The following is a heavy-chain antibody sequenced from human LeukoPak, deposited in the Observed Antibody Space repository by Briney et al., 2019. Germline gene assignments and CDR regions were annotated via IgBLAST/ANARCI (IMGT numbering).Heavy chain of an antibody. J-gene: IGHJ4*02. CDR1: GFTFSSYA. Sequence: GGSLRLSCAASGFTFSSYAMSWVRQAPGKGLEWVSAISGSGGGTYYADSVKGRFTISRDNSENTLYLQMNSLRAEDTAVYYCAKRDYYGSGSSYWGQGTLVTVSS. D-gene: IGHD3-10*01. V-gene: IGHV3-23*01. CDR2: ISGSGGGT. CDR3: AKRDYYGSGSSY.